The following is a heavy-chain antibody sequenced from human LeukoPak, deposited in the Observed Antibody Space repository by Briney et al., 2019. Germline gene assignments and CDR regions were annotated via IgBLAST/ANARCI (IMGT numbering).Heavy chain of an antibody. CDR3: ASGVLVGPRDDAFDI. Sequence: PSETLSLTCAVYGGSFSGYYWSWIRQPPGKGLEWIGEINHSGSTNYNPSLKSRVTISVDTSKNQFSLKLSSVTAADTAVYYCASGVLVGPRDDAFDIWGQGTMVTVSS. CDR1: GGSFSGYY. CDR2: INHSGST. J-gene: IGHJ3*02. V-gene: IGHV4-34*01. D-gene: IGHD1-26*01.